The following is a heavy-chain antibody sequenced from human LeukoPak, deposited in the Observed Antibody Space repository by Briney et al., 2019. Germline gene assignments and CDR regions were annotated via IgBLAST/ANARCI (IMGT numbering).Heavy chain of an antibody. J-gene: IGHJ4*02. CDR3: ARDNYSGSRYFDH. CDR1: GFIFSSYE. CDR2: ISSSGRTM. D-gene: IGHD1-26*01. Sequence: GGSLRLSCAASGFIFSSYEMSWVRQAPGKGLEWVSYISSSGRTMYYADSVKGRFTVSRDNAKSSLYLQMNSLRAEDTAIYYCARDNYSGSRYFDHWGQGTLVTVSS. V-gene: IGHV3-48*03.